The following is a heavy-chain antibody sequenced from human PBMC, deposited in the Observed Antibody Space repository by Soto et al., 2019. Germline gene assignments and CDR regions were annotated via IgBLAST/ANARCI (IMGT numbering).Heavy chain of an antibody. D-gene: IGHD3-3*01. CDR1: GVSIRSNY. Sequence: SETLSLTCSVSGVSIRSNYWTWIRQSPGKGLEWIGYIYFTGTTNYNPSLKSRVSISLDTSKNQMSLKLNSMTAADTAVYYCARGDGYYDLWSGYFDPWGQGTLVTVS. J-gene: IGHJ5*02. CDR3: ARGDGYYDLWSGYFDP. V-gene: IGHV4-59*01. CDR2: IYFTGTT.